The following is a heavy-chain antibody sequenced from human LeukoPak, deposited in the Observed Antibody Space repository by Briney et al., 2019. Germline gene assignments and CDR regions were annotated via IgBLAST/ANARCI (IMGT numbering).Heavy chain of an antibody. CDR3: ARVGVTFGGLITPFDY. J-gene: IGHJ4*02. D-gene: IGHD3-16*02. CDR1: GYTFTSYA. CDR2: INAGNGNT. V-gene: IGHV1-3*01. Sequence: ASVKVSCKASGYTFTSYAMHWVRQAPGQRLEWMGWINAGNGNTKYSQKFQGRVTITRDTSASTAYMELSSLRSEDTAVYYCARVGVTFGGLITPFDYWGQGTLVTVSS.